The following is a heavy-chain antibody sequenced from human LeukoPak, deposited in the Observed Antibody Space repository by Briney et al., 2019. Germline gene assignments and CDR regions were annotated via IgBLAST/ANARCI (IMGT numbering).Heavy chain of an antibody. D-gene: IGHD3-10*01. Sequence: PGGTLRLSCAASGFTFSSYGMSWVRQAPGKGLEWVSAISGSGGSTHYADSVKGRFTISRDNSKNTLYLLMNSLRAEDTAVYYCAKGDNGDYGSSRYYYYMDVWGKGTTVTVSS. CDR1: GFTFSSYG. V-gene: IGHV3-23*01. J-gene: IGHJ6*03. CDR3: AKGDNGDYGSSRYYYYMDV. CDR2: ISGSGGST.